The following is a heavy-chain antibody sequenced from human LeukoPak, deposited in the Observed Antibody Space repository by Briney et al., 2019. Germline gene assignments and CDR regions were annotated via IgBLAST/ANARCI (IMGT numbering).Heavy chain of an antibody. Sequence: ASVKVSCKASGYTFTSYAMHWVRQAPGQRLEWMGWVNTGNGNTKYSQKFQGRVTITRDTSASTAYMELSSLRSEDTAVYYCARENGDYSYFDYWGQGTLVTVSS. V-gene: IGHV1-3*04. CDR3: ARENGDYSYFDY. D-gene: IGHD4-17*01. J-gene: IGHJ4*02. CDR2: VNTGNGNT. CDR1: GYTFTSYA.